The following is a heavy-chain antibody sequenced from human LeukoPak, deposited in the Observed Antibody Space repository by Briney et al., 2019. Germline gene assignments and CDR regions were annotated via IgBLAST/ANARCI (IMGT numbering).Heavy chain of an antibody. CDR2: MNPNSGNT. CDR1: GYTFTSYD. J-gene: IGHJ4*02. CDR3: ARSLRITVVRGVIGFGY. V-gene: IGHV1-8*01. D-gene: IGHD3-10*01. Sequence: ASVKVSCKASGYTFTSYDINWVRQATGQGLEWMGWMNPNSGNTGYAQKFQGRVTMTRNTSISTAYMELSSLRSEDTAVYYCARSLRITVVRGVIGFGYWGQGTLVTVSS.